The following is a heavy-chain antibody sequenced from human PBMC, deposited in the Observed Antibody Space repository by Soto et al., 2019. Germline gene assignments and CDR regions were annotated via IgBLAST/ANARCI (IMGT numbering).Heavy chain of an antibody. CDR2: ISRSSSTI. CDR3: ARHGGIMGYWFAY. CDR1: GFTFSSYS. Sequence: EVQLVESGGGLVQPGGSLRLSCAASGFTFSSYSINWVRQAPGKGLEWVSYISRSSSTIYYADSVKGRFTISRDNGKNSRYLQMMSLRDDDTPVYYCARHGGIMGYWFAYWGQGTLVTVSS. V-gene: IGHV3-48*02. D-gene: IGHD1-26*01. J-gene: IGHJ4*02.